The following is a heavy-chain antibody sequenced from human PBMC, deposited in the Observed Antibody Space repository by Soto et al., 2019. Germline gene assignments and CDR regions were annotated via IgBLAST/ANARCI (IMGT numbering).Heavy chain of an antibody. CDR2: VIPIFGTA. J-gene: IGHJ5*02. V-gene: IGHV1-69*01. D-gene: IGHD6-6*01. CDR1: VCTFRSYA. CDR3: ARSRGLQRRDSSSPQAVRWFDP. Sequence: QVPLVQSGAAVQQPGSSVQVSCKASVCTFRSYAITLVRPATGQGLEWVGGVIPIFGTATYEQKFQGRVTITADESTRTAYMEMSSLRSDDTAVYYCARSRGLQRRDSSSPQAVRWFDPWGQGTLVTVSS.